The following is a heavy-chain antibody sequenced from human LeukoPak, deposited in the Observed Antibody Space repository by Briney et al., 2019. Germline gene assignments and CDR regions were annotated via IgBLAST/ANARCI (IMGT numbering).Heavy chain of an antibody. CDR2: ISSDGNSK. CDR1: GLSFSSYS. CDR3: VSPTADYPFLYYFDS. J-gene: IGHJ4*02. Sequence: GGSLRLSCAASGLSFSSYSIHWVRQAPGKGLEWVADISSDGNSKNFALSVKGRFAISRDNSKNTLFLQMNNLRSEDTALYYCVSPTADYPFLYYFDSWGQGTLVTVSS. D-gene: IGHD5-12*01. V-gene: IGHV3-30*09.